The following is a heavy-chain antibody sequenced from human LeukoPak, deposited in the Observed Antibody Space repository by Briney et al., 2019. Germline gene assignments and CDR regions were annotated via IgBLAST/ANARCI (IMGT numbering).Heavy chain of an antibody. CDR2: IKEDGSDK. CDR1: GFTFSNYW. D-gene: IGHD6-13*01. V-gene: IGHV3-7*03. CDR3: ARGVEAYRAAAGLDY. Sequence: QSGGSLRLSCVASGFTFSNYWMSWVRQAPGKGLEWVANIKEDGSDKYYVDSVKGRFTISRDNAKNSLFLQMNSLRAEDTAVYYCARGVEAYRAAAGLDYWGQGILVTVSS. J-gene: IGHJ4*02.